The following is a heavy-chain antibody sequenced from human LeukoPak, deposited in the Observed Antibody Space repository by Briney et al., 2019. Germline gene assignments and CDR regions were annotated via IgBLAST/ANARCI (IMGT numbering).Heavy chain of an antibody. CDR3: ARVLRYCSGGNCYSGGLGYMDV. Sequence: GGSLRLSCAASGFTFSSYAMHWVRQAPGKGLEWVSSISRSGSTKYYADSVKGRFTISRDNAKNSLFLQMNSLRAEDTAVYYCARVLRYCSGGNCYSGGLGYMDVWGKGTTVTISS. V-gene: IGHV3-48*04. J-gene: IGHJ6*03. CDR2: ISRSGSTK. D-gene: IGHD2-15*01. CDR1: GFTFSSYA.